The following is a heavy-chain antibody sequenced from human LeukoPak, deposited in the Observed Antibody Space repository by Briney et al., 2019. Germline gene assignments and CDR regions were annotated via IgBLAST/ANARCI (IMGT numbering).Heavy chain of an antibody. D-gene: IGHD5-18*01. J-gene: IGHJ6*03. CDR3: ARLSRGYRDMDV. CDR1: GFTFSSYW. CDR2: INSDGSST. V-gene: IGHV3-74*01. Sequence: GGSLRLSCAASGFTFSSYWMHWVRQAPGKGLVWVSRINSDGSSTSYADSVKGRFTISRDNAKNTLYLQMNSLRAEDTAVYYCARLSRGYRDMDVWGKGTTVTISS.